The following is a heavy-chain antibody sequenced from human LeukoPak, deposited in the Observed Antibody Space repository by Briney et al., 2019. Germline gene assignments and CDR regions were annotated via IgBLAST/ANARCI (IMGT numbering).Heavy chain of an antibody. J-gene: IGHJ4*02. CDR1: GFTFRSYE. V-gene: IGHV3-48*03. Sequence: GGSLILSCAASGFTFRSYEMNWVRHAPGRGLEWVSHISGGGESTVYPDAVKGRFIIPRDNTKNSLYLQMNSLRVEDTGVYYCARRSGRRYEYWGQGVLVTVSP. D-gene: IGHD5-24*01. CDR3: ARRSGRRYEY. CDR2: ISGGGEST.